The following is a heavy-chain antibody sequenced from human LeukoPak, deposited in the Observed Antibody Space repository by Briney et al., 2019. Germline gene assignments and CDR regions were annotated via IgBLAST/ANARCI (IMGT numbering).Heavy chain of an antibody. D-gene: IGHD3/OR15-3a*01. CDR2: IYTSGST. J-gene: IGHJ6*03. CDR1: GGSISSGSYY. V-gene: IGHV4-61*02. CDR3: ARGFSFHGRHRGYYYYMDV. Sequence: SETLSLTCTVSGGSISSGSYYWSWIRQPAGKGLEWIGRIYTSGSTNYNPSLKSRVTISVDTSKNQFSLKLSSVTAADTAVYYCARGFSFHGRHRGYYYYMDVWGKGTTVTVSS.